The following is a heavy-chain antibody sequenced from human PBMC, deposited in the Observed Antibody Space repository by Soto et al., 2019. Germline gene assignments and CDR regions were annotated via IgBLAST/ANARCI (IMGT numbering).Heavy chain of an antibody. CDR3: AREGPAPYYYYGMTS. CDR2: ISAYNGNT. Sequence: QVQLVQSGGEVKKPGASVKVSCKTSGYSFTTYGISWVRQAPGQGLEWMGWISAYNGNTNYAQKLQGRVTMTTDTSTSTAYMELRSLRSDDTAVYYCAREGPAPYYYYGMTSGAKGARSPSP. CDR1: GYSFTTYG. V-gene: IGHV1-18*01. J-gene: IGHJ6*02.